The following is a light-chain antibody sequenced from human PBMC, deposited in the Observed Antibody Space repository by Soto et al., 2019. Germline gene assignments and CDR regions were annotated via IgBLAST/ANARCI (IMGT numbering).Light chain of an antibody. V-gene: IGKV3-11*01. J-gene: IGKJ3*01. CDR2: DAS. Sequence: EIVLTQSPATLSLSPGERATLSCRAHQSVSSYLAWYQQKPCQAPRLLIYDASNRATGIPARFSGSGSGTDFTLTISSLEPEDFAVYYCQQRSNWPSFGPGTKVDIK. CDR3: QQRSNWPS. CDR1: QSVSSY.